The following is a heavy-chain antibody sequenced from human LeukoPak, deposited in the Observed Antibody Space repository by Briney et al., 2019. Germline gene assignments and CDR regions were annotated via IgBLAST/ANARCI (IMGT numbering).Heavy chain of an antibody. J-gene: IGHJ4*02. CDR1: GGSTSTYY. V-gene: IGHV4-59*01. Sequence: SSPTLSLTCTLPGGSTSTYYWRWILLPPGKGLAWIGHNYYTGATYSNLSLMIRVTITLDTSKNHFSLKLSSVTAADADVYYCARAGYSYGTGYYFDYWGQGALVTVSS. D-gene: IGHD5-18*01. CDR3: ARAGYSYGTGYYFDY. CDR2: NYYTGAT.